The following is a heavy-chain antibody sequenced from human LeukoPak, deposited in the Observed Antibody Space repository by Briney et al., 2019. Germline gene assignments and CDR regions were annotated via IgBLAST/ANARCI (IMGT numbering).Heavy chain of an antibody. CDR2: IYYSGTT. J-gene: IGHJ5*02. CDR1: GGSISSRGFY. V-gene: IGHV4-31*03. Sequence: SETLSLTCTVSGGSISSRGFYWSWIRQHPGKGLEWIGYIYYSGTTYYNPSLKSRVIISVDTSKNQLSLKLSSVTAADTAVYYCARGPAFIHEYSIGYSWFDPWGQGSLVTVSS. D-gene: IGHD5-18*01. CDR3: ARGPAFIHEYSIGYSWFDP.